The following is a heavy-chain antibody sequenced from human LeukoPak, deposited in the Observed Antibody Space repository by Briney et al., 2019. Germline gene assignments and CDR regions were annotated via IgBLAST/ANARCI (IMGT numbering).Heavy chain of an antibody. V-gene: IGHV3-20*04. D-gene: IGHD5-24*01. CDR2: INWNGGST. Sequence: GGSLRLSCAASGFTFDDYGMSWVRQAPGKGLEWVSGINWNGGSTGYADSVKGRFTISRDNARNSLYLQMNSLRAEDTAVYYCARSSRDGYNLIDYMDVWGKGTTVTVSS. CDR3: ARSSRDGYNLIDYMDV. CDR1: GFTFDDYG. J-gene: IGHJ6*03.